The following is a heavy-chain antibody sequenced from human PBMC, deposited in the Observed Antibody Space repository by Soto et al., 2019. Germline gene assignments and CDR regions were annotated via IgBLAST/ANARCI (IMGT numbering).Heavy chain of an antibody. J-gene: IGHJ4*02. D-gene: IGHD6-19*01. V-gene: IGHV1-2*02. CDR1: GYTFSGFY. Sequence: ASVKVSCKASGYTFSGFYMHWVRQAPGQGLEWMGWINPNSGGTKSAEKFQGRVTMTRDTSVSTAYMELSRLTSDDTAVYYCASDAVTGTAGLDFWGQGTQVTVSS. CDR3: ASDAVTGTAGLDF. CDR2: INPNSGGT.